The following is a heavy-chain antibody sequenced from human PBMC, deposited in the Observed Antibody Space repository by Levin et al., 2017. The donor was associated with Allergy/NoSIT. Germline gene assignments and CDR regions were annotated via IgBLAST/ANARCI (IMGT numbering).Heavy chain of an antibody. D-gene: IGHD6-13*01. CDR3: ARDGRNSSMALVKGRLYGMDV. Sequence: ASVKVSCKASGYTFTGYYMHWVRQAPGQGLEWMGRINPNSGGTNYAQKFQGRVTMTRDTSISTAYMELSRLRSDDTAVYYCARDGRNSSMALVKGRLYGMDVWGQGTTVTVSS. V-gene: IGHV1-2*06. J-gene: IGHJ6*02. CDR2: INPNSGGT. CDR1: GYTFTGYY.